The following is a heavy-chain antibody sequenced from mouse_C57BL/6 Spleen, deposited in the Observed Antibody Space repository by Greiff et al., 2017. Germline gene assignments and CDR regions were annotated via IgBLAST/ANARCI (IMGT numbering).Heavy chain of an antibody. J-gene: IGHJ1*03. V-gene: IGHV1-4*01. CDR2: INPSSGYT. Sequence: QVQLQQSGAELARPGASVKMSCKASGYTFTSYTMHWVKQRPGQGLEWIGYINPSSGYTKYNQKFKDKATLTADKSSSTAYMQLSSLTSEDSAVYYCARSLITTVVEGKKNWYFDVGGTGTTVTVSS. CDR1: GYTFTSYT. D-gene: IGHD1-1*01. CDR3: ARSLITTVVEGKKNWYFDV.